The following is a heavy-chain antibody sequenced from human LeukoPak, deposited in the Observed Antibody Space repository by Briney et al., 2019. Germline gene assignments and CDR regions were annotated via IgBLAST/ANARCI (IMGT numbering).Heavy chain of an antibody. CDR1: GGSISSYY. J-gene: IGHJ4*02. Sequence: LETLSLTCTVSGGSISSYYWSWIRQPPGKGLEWIGYIYYSGSTNYNPSLTSRVTISVDTSKNQFSLKLSSVTAADTAVYYCASQNYYGSGSYDYWGQGTVVTVSS. V-gene: IGHV4-59*01. D-gene: IGHD3-10*01. CDR3: ASQNYYGSGSYDY. CDR2: IYYSGST.